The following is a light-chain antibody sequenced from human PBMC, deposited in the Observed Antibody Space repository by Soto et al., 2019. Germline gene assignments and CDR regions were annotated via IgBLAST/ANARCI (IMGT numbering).Light chain of an antibody. Sequence: DIQMTQSPSSLSASVRGRVTITCRASQSISSYLNWYQQRPGKAPKLLIYAASSLQSGVPSRFSGSGSGTDFTLTISSLQPEDFATYYCQQSYTTPPTFGQGTKVDIK. CDR1: QSISSY. CDR2: AAS. J-gene: IGKJ1*01. CDR3: QQSYTTPPT. V-gene: IGKV1-39*01.